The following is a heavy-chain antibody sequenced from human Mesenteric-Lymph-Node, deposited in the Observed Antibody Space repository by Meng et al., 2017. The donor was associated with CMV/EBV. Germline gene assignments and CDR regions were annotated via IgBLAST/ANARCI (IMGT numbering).Heavy chain of an antibody. D-gene: IGHD3-10*01. CDR2: MHPGDSDI. V-gene: IGHV5-51*01. CDR3: AKLGTFDAKGAFDI. CDR1: GYSFRDHW. J-gene: IGHJ3*02. Sequence: KVSCKGSGYSFRDHWIGWVRQMPGQGLEWMTVMHPGDSDIRYSPSFQGQVTISADKSISTAYLQWSSLRASDTAMYYCAKLGTFDAKGAFDIWGQGTLVTVSS.